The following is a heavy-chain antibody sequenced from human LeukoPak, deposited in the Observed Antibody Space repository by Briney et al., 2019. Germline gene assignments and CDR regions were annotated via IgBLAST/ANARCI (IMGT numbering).Heavy chain of an antibody. D-gene: IGHD6-19*01. Sequence: GGSLQISCKASGSTFSTYWIGWVRQVPGKGLEGMGIIYTVDSETSYSPSFEGQVSISADKSITTAYLQWSSLKASDSAIYYCATSGRSGWYFDYWGQGTLVTVSS. J-gene: IGHJ4*02. CDR1: GSTFSTYW. V-gene: IGHV5-51*01. CDR3: ATSGRSGWYFDY. CDR2: IYTVDSET.